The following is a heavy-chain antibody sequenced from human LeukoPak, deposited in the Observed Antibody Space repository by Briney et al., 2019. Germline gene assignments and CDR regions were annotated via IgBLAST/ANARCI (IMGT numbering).Heavy chain of an antibody. V-gene: IGHV3-23*01. D-gene: IGHD3-9*01. CDR3: AKEADDWLLTPGFGAFDI. Sequence: GGSLRLSCAASGFTFSDYYMSWIRQAPGKGLEWVSAISGSGGSTYYADSVKGRFTTSRDNSKNTLYLQMNSLRAEDTAVYYCAKEADDWLLTPGFGAFDIWGQGTMVTVSS. CDR1: GFTFSDYY. CDR2: ISGSGGST. J-gene: IGHJ3*02.